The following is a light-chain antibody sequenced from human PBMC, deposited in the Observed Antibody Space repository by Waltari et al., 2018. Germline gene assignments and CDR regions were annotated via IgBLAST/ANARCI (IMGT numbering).Light chain of an antibody. CDR2: WAS. CDR3: QLYYSNPPFFT. J-gene: IGKJ3*01. V-gene: IGKV4-1*01. Sequence: DIVMTQSPDSLAVSLGERATISCKSSQSVFYNATNKNYLTWYQQKPGQPPKVLIYWASTRDSGVPDRFSGSGSGTDFTLTISGLQAEDVAVYYCQLYYSNPPFFTFGPGTKVDNK. CDR1: QSVFYNATNKNY.